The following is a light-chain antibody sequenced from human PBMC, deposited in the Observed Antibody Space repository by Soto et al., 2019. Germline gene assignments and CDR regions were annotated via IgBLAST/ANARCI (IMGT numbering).Light chain of an antibody. CDR3: RSNTVSNIFYV. V-gene: IGLV2-8*01. Sequence: QSVRTQPPSASGTTGQSVTISCTGTSRDVGGYNYVSWYQQHPGKAPKLMIYEVSRRPSGVPARFSGSKSGNTASLTVSGLQGEDEDDYSCRSNTVSNIFYVFGTGTKVTV. J-gene: IGLJ1*01. CDR2: EVS. CDR1: SRDVGGYNY.